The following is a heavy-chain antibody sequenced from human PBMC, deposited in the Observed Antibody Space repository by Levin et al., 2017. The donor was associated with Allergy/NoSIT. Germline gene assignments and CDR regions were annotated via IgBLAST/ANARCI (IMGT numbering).Heavy chain of an antibody. D-gene: IGHD6-19*01. V-gene: IGHV5-51*01. J-gene: IGHJ3*02. CDR2: IYPGDSDT. CDR3: ARPETSYSSGWYRFFAFDI. CDR1: GYSFTSYW. Sequence: PGGSLRLSCKGSGYSFTSYWIGWVRQMPGKGLEWMGIIYPGDSDTRYSPSFQGQVTISADKSISTAYLQWSSLKASDTAMYYCARPETSYSSGWYRFFAFDIWGQGTMVTVSS.